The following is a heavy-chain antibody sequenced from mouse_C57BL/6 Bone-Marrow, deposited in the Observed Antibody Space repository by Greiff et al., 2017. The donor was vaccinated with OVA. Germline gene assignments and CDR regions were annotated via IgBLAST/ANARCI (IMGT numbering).Heavy chain of an antibody. CDR2: ISYDGSN. CDR1: GYSITSGYY. CDR3: ARDRTGTEWYFDV. J-gene: IGHJ1*03. Sequence: EVKLQESGPGLVKPSQSLSLTCSVTGYSITSGYYWNWIRQFPGNKLEWMGYISYDGSNNYNPSLKNRISITRDTSKNQFFLKLNSVTTEDTATYYCARDRTGTEWYFDVWGTGTTVTVSS. D-gene: IGHD4-1*01. V-gene: IGHV3-6*01.